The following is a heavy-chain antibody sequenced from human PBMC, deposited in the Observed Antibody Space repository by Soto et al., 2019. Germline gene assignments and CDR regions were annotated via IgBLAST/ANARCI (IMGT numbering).Heavy chain of an antibody. Sequence: GGSLRLSCAASGFTFSSYSMNWVRQAPGKGLEWVSYISSSSSTIYYADSVKGRFTISRDNAKNSLYLQMNSLRDEDTAVYYCAREARAGWSGYYNYYYGMDVWGQGTTVTVSS. V-gene: IGHV3-48*02. CDR1: GFTFSSYS. CDR2: ISSSSSTI. CDR3: AREARAGWSGYYNYYYGMDV. J-gene: IGHJ6*02. D-gene: IGHD3-3*01.